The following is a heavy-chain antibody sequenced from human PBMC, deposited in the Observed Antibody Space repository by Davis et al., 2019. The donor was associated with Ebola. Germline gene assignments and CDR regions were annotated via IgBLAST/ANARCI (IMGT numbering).Heavy chain of an antibody. CDR2: TRNKANSYTT. D-gene: IGHD3-10*01. Sequence: PGGSLRLSCAASGFTFSDHYMDWVRQAPGKGLEWVGRTRNKANSYTTEYAASVKGRFTISRDDSKNSLYLQMNSLKTEDTAVYYCTSTPRGAREDYWGQGTLVTVSS. CDR1: GFTFSDHY. CDR3: TSTPRGAREDY. J-gene: IGHJ4*02. V-gene: IGHV3-72*01.